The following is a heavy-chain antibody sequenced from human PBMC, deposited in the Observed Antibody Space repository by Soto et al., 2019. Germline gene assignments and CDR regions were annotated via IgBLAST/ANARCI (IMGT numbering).Heavy chain of an antibody. J-gene: IGHJ4*02. CDR1: GGSISSGGYY. D-gene: IGHD5-18*01. V-gene: IGHV4-31*03. CDR2: IYYSGST. Sequence: QVQLQESGPGLVKPSQTLSLTCTVSGGSISSGGYYWSWIRQHPGKGLEWIGYIYYSGSTYYNPSLKSRVTISVHTSKNQFYLKLSSVTAADTAVYYCARDTGSYGLSVDYWGQGTLVTVSS. CDR3: ARDTGSYGLSVDY.